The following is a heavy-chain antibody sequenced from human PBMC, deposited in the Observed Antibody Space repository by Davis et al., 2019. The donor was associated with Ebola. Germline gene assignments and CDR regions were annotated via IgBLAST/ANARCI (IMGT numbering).Heavy chain of an antibody. Sequence: ASVKVSCKASGYTFINYYVHWVRQAPGQGLEWMGIINPSGGSTGYAQNFQDRVTMTRDTSIRTAYMELSRLRSDDTAVYYCARDLEGRDGDSWSYYYYYMDVWGKGTTVTVSS. CDR3: ARDLEGRDGDSWSYYYYYMDV. CDR2: INPSGGST. D-gene: IGHD6-13*01. CDR1: GYTFINYY. J-gene: IGHJ6*03. V-gene: IGHV1-46*01.